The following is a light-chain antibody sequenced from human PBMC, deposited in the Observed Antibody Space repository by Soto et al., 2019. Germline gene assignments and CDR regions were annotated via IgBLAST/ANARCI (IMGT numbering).Light chain of an antibody. V-gene: IGLV2-14*03. CDR1: SSDVGGYDY. J-gene: IGLJ1*01. CDR3: SSYASISLYV. Sequence: QSVLTQPASVSGSPGQSITISCTGTSSDVGGYDYVSWYQHHPGKAPKLMIYDVSNRPSGVSNRFSGSKSGNTASLTISGLQAEYEADYYCSSYASISLYVFGTGTKVTVL. CDR2: DVS.